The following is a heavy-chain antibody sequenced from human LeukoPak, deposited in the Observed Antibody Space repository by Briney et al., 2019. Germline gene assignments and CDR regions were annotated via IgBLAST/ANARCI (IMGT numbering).Heavy chain of an antibody. J-gene: IGHJ4*02. V-gene: IGHV3-23*01. D-gene: IGHD3-3*01. CDR2: ISGSGGST. CDR3: AKGGFLEWLPDTYYFDY. Sequence: PGGSLRLSCAASGFTFSSYAMSWVRQAPGKGLEWVSAISGSGGSTYYADSVKGRFTISRDNSKNTLYLQMNSLRAEDTAVYYCAKGGFLEWLPDTYYFDYWGQGTQVTVSS. CDR1: GFTFSSYA.